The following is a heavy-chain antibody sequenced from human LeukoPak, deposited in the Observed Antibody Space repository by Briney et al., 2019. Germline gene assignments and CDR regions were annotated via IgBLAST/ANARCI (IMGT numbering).Heavy chain of an antibody. J-gene: IGHJ4*02. Sequence: ETLSLTCAVSGGSISTYYWSWVRQAPGKGLEWVANIKQDGSEKYYVDSVKGRFTISRDNAKNSLYLQMNSLRAEDTAVYYCARGFTYDFWSGPLDYWGQGTLVTVSS. CDR1: GGSISTYY. V-gene: IGHV3-7*01. CDR3: ARGFTYDFWSGPLDY. CDR2: IKQDGSEK. D-gene: IGHD3-3*01.